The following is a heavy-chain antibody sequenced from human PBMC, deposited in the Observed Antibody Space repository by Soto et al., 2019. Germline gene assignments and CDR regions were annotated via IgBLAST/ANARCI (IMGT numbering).Heavy chain of an antibody. J-gene: IGHJ6*01. CDR2: ISSGGSTI. CDR1: GFTFSSYE. Sequence: PGGSLRLSCATSGFTFSSYEMNWVRQAPGKGLEWVSYISSGGSTIYYADSVKGRFTISRDNAQNSLYLQMDSLRAEDTAVYYCARDQEAGTFIRYSYCWDGWGRQTT. V-gene: IGHV3-48*03. CDR3: ARDQEAGTFIRYSYCWDG. D-gene: IGHD6-13*01.